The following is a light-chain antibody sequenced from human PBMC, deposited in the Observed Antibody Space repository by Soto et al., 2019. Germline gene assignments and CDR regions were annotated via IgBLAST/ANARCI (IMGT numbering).Light chain of an antibody. CDR2: DAS. V-gene: IGKV3-11*01. Sequence: VLTQSPATLSLSPGERATLSCRASQNVGTFLAWYQLKPGQAPRLVIFDASNRAAGIQDRFSGSGSGTDFTLTISGLEPEDFALYYCLQRNNWPPWTFGQGTKVEIK. J-gene: IGKJ1*01. CDR1: QNVGTF. CDR3: LQRNNWPPWT.